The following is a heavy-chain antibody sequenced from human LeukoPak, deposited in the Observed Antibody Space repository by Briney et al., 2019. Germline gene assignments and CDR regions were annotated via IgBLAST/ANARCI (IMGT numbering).Heavy chain of an antibody. D-gene: IGHD2-2*01. Sequence: SVTVSCKASGGTFSSYAISWVRQAPGQGLEWMGRIIPIFGIANYAQKFQGRVTITANKSTSTAYMELSSLRSEDTAVYYCASLGSSKEWRESFDYWGQGTLVTVSS. CDR3: ASLGSSKEWRESFDY. CDR2: IIPIFGIA. J-gene: IGHJ4*02. CDR1: GGTFSSYA. V-gene: IGHV1-69*04.